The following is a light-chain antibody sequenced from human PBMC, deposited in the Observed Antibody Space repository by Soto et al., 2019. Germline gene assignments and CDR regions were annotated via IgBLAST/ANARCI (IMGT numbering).Light chain of an antibody. CDR1: QSVSSN. CDR2: GAY. Sequence: EIVMTQSPATLSVSPGERVTLSCRASQSVSSNLAWYQHKPGQAPSLLIYGAYIRATDVPAKFSGSWSGTDFTNTINSLSSTNSAVYSCQQYQKWPLSFGGGTKADIK. CDR3: QQYQKWPLS. V-gene: IGKV3-15*01. J-gene: IGKJ4*01.